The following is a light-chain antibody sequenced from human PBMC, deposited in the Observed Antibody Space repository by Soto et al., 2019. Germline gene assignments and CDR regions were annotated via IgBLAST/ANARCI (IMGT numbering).Light chain of an antibody. Sequence: SALPQPASVSGSPGQSITLSCTGTSSDVGGYNYVSWYQQHPGKAPKLMIYDVSNRPSGVSNRFSGSKSGNTASLTISGLQAEDEAHYYCSSYTSSSTVVFGGGTKLTVL. CDR3: SSYTSSSTVV. CDR1: SSDVGGYNY. CDR2: DVS. J-gene: IGLJ2*01. V-gene: IGLV2-14*01.